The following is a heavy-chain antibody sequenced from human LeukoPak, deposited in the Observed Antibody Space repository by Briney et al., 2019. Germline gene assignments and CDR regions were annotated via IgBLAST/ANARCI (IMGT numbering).Heavy chain of an antibody. D-gene: IGHD3-22*01. CDR3: ARLKFYDSTGYSPGHYMDV. J-gene: IGHJ6*03. CDR2: LYPGVST. V-gene: IGHV4-4*07. Sequence: SETLSLTSTVSGGPIYSYYWGWIRQTAGKGLEWIGRLYPGVSTNYNPSLKSRVTMSVDTSKNQFALKLSAVTAADTAVYYCARLKFYDSTGYSPGHYMDVWGKGTTVTVSS. CDR1: GGPIYSYY.